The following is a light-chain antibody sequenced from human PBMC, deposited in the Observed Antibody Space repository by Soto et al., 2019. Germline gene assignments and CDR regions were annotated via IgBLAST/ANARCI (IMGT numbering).Light chain of an antibody. Sequence: QSALTQPASVSGSPGQSITISCTGTSSDVGGYNHVSWYQIHPGKAPKLITYEVTSRPSGVSYRFSGSESGNSASLTISGLQAEDEADYYCSSYASSSSYVFGGGTKVNV. CDR1: SSDVGGYNH. V-gene: IGLV2-14*01. J-gene: IGLJ1*01. CDR2: EVT. CDR3: SSYASSSSYV.